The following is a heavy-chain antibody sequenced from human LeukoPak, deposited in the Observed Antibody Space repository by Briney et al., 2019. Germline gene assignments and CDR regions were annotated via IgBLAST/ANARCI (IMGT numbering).Heavy chain of an antibody. CDR1: GGSFSGYY. V-gene: IGHV4-34*01. D-gene: IGHD6-19*01. CDR3: ARPYSSGWYNGAFDI. Sequence: PSETLSLTCAVYGGSFSGYYWSWIRQPPGKGLEWIGEINHSGSTNYNPSLKSRVTTSVDTSKNQFSLKLSSVTAADTAVYYCARPYSSGWYNGAFDIWGQGTMVTVSS. CDR2: INHSGST. J-gene: IGHJ3*02.